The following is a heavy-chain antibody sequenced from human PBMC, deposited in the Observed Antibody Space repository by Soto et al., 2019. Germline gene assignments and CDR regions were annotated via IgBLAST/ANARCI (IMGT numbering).Heavy chain of an antibody. CDR3: ARSNYYDILTGYYYFDY. V-gene: IGHV1-18*01. CDR2: ISTYNGNT. D-gene: IGHD3-9*01. J-gene: IGHJ4*02. Sequence: ASVKVSCKASGYTFTSFGISWVRQAPGQGLEWMGWISTYNGNTNYAQKLQGRVTMTTDTSTSTAYMELRSLRSDDTAVYYCARSNYYDILTGYYYFDYWGQGTLVTVS. CDR1: GYTFTSFG.